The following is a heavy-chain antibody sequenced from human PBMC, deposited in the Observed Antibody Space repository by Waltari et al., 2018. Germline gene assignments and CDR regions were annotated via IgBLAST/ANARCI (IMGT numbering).Heavy chain of an antibody. D-gene: IGHD2-15*01. J-gene: IGHJ4*02. CDR1: GGSFSGYY. Sequence: QVQLQQWGAGLLKPSETLSFNCAVDGGSFSGYYWTWIRQPPGKGLEGIVKIDNYGKSNYNPPRKSRVTISKAESKNQFSLKLTSVTAADTAVYFCARRGGGPYPFYFDYWGQGTLVTVSS. CDR2: IDNYGKS. CDR3: ARRGGGPYPFYFDY. V-gene: IGHV4-34*01.